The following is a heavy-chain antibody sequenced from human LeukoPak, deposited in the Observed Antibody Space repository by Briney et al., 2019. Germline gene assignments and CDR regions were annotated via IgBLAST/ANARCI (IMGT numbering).Heavy chain of an antibody. CDR3: ARVPPYGDYDDY. Sequence: ASVKVSCKASGYTFTSYDINWVRQATGQGLEWMGWMNPNSGGTNYAQKFQGRVTMTRDTSISTAYMELSRLRSDDTAVYYCARVPPYGDYDDYWGQGTLVTVSS. CDR1: GYTFTSYD. J-gene: IGHJ4*02. V-gene: IGHV1-2*02. D-gene: IGHD4-17*01. CDR2: MNPNSGGT.